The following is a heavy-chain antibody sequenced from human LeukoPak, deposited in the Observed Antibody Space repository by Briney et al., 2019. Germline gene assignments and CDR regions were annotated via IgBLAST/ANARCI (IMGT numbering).Heavy chain of an antibody. CDR3: TRGPSYHSKWVGGMWFDP. CDR1: GYTFTSYD. J-gene: IGHJ5*02. V-gene: IGHV1-8*01. Sequence: SVKVSCKASGYTFTSYDIHWVRQASGHGLEWMGWMNPKSAHTGLAQRFQGRVTLTRNTSISTAYMELSSLTSEDTAMYYCTRGPSYHSKWVGGMWFDPWGQGTLVSVSS. D-gene: IGHD3-10*01. CDR2: MNPKSAHT.